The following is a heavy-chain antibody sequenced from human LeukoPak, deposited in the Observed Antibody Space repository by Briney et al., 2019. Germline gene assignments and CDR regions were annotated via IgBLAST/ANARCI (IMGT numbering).Heavy chain of an antibody. J-gene: IGHJ3*02. CDR2: IWYDGSNK. V-gene: IGHV3-33*01. CDR1: GFTFSSYG. D-gene: IGHD6-13*01. CDR3: ARDKQLDAFDI. Sequence: PGGSLRLSCAASGFTFSSYGMHWVRQAPGKGLEWVAVIWYDGSNKYYADSVKGRFTISRDNSKNTLYLQMNSLRAEDTAVYYCARDKQLDAFDIWGQGTMVTVSS.